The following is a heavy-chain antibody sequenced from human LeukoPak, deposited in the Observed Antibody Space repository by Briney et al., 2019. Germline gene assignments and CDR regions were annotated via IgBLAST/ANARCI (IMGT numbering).Heavy chain of an antibody. CDR2: VNHSGYT. V-gene: IGHV4-34*01. CDR3: GRQLYGPDY. Sequence: SETLSLTCDVSGVSFSTCDWSWLRQSPEKGLEWIGEVNHSGYTNYNPSLKGRVTISVDTSKNQFSLKLSSVTAADTGLSYCGRQLYGPDYWGQGTLVTVSS. CDR1: GVSFSTCD. J-gene: IGHJ4*02. D-gene: IGHD4-17*01.